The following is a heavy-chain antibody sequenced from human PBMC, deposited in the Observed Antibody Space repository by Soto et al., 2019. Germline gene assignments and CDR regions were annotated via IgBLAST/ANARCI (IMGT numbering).Heavy chain of an antibody. CDR3: ARVGNSGSPFDY. J-gene: IGHJ4*02. CDR2: IYYSGST. V-gene: IGHV4-31*03. Sequence: QVQLQESGPGLVKPSQTLSLTCTVSGDSISSGAYYWSWIRQHPGKGLEWIGYIYYSGSTYYNPSLKRRVTISVDTSKIQFSLKLSSVTAADTAVYYCARVGNSGSPFDYWGQGTLVTVSS. D-gene: IGHD6-13*01. CDR1: GDSISSGAYY.